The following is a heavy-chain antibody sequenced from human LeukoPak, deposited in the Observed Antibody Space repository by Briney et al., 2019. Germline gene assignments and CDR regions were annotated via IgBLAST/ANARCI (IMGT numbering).Heavy chain of an antibody. J-gene: IGHJ4*02. CDR1: GFTFSSYS. CDR2: ISSGSRTI. D-gene: IGHD1-26*01. CDR3: ARESISGHRDSDY. V-gene: IGHV3-48*01. Sequence: GGSLRLSCAASGFTFSSYSMNWVRQAPGKWLEWVSYISSGSRTIYYADSVKGRFTMSRDNAKNSLYLQMNSLRAEDTAVYYCARESISGHRDSDYWGQGALVTVSS.